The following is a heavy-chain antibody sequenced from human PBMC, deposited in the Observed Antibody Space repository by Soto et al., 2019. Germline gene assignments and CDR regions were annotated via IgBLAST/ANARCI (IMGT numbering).Heavy chain of an antibody. CDR1: GFTFSGSA. CDR2: IRSKGNNYAT. D-gene: IGHD3-3*01. V-gene: IGHV3-73*01. CDR3: SRQASDFWSGKPQYYMDV. J-gene: IGHJ6*03. Sequence: EVQLVESGGGLVQPEGSLKLSCAASGFTFSGSAMHWVRQASGKGLEWVGRIRSKGNNYATAYGASLKGRFTISRDDSKNTAYLQMNSLNTEDTAVYYCSRQASDFWSGKPQYYMDVWGKGTTVTVSS.